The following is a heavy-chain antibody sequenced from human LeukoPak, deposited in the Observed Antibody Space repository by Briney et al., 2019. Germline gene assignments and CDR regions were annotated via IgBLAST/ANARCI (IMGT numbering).Heavy chain of an antibody. V-gene: IGHV3-53*01. CDR2: IYSGGST. J-gene: IGHJ4*02. CDR3: AKAGFGGPQGIVY. D-gene: IGHD4-23*01. CDR1: GFTVSSNY. Sequence: PGGSLRLSCAASGFTVSSNYMRWVRQAPGKGLGWVSAIYSGGSTYYADSVKGRFTISRDNSKNTLYLQMNSLRAEDTAVYYCAKAGFGGPQGIVYWGQGTLVTVSS.